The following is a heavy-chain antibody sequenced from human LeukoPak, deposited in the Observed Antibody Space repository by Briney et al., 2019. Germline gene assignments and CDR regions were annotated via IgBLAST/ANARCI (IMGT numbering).Heavy chain of an antibody. Sequence: GGSLRLSCAASGFTFRSYAMSWVRQAPGKGLEWVSAISGSGGSTYYADSVKGRFTISRDNSKNTLYLQMNSLRAEDTAVYYCAKDSPLWGSGWSLFDYWGQGTLVTVSS. CDR3: AKDSPLWGSGWSLFDY. CDR2: ISGSGGST. D-gene: IGHD6-19*01. CDR1: GFTFRSYA. J-gene: IGHJ4*02. V-gene: IGHV3-23*01.